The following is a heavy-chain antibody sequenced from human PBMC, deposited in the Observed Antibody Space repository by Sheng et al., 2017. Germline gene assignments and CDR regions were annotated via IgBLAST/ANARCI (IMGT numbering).Heavy chain of an antibody. V-gene: IGHV4-59*01. D-gene: IGHD5-18*01. Sequence: QVQLQESGPGLVKPSETLSLTCTVSGGSISSYYWSWIRQPPGKGLEWIGYIYYSGSTNYNPSLKSRVTISVDTSKNQFSLKLSSVTAADTAVYYCARVFRGYSYGQQDKSYYYYYMDVWGQGTTVTVSS. J-gene: IGHJ6*03. CDR3: ARVFRGYSYGQQDKSYYYYYMDV. CDR1: GGSISSYY. CDR2: IYYSGST.